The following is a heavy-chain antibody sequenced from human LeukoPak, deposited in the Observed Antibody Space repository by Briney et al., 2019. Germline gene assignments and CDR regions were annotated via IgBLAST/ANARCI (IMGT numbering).Heavy chain of an antibody. CDR3: AKDPDIVVVVAATLDY. J-gene: IGHJ4*02. CDR1: GFTFSSYA. D-gene: IGHD2-15*01. CDR2: ISGSGGST. Sequence: GGSLRLSCTASGFTFSSYAMSWVRQAPGKGLEWVSAISGSGGSTYYADSVKGRFTISRDNSKNTLYLQMNSLRAEYTAVNYCAKDPDIVVVVAATLDYWGQGTLVTVSS. V-gene: IGHV3-23*01.